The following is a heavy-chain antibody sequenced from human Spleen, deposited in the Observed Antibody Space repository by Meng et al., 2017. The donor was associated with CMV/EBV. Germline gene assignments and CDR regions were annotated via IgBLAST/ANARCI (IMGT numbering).Heavy chain of an antibody. D-gene: IGHD2/OR15-2a*01. CDR2: ITSTSSYI. Sequence: GESLKISCAASGFTFDDYAMHWVRQAPGKGLEWVSSITSTSSYIYYADSLKGRFTVSRDNAKKVLYLQMNSLSAEDTAVYYCVRGISYYFDSWGPGTLVTVSS. CDR3: VRGISYYFDS. J-gene: IGHJ4*02. V-gene: IGHV3-21*01. CDR1: GFTFDDYA.